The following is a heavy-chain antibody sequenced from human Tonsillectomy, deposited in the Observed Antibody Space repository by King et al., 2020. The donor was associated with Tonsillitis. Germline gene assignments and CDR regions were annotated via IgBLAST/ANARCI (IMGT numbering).Heavy chain of an antibody. V-gene: IGHV3-30*03. CDR1: GFNFSTYG. Sequence: VQLVESGGGVVQPGRSLRLSCTTSGFNFSTYGMNWVRQAPGKGPEWVSAISFDGNTRHYADSVKGRFTISKDEPRKKVYLQMNLVGPEDTAVYYCARGGSDWDDGLDSWGQGTLVSVSS. D-gene: IGHD1-1*01. CDR3: ARGGSDWDDGLDS. J-gene: IGHJ4*02. CDR2: ISFDGNTR.